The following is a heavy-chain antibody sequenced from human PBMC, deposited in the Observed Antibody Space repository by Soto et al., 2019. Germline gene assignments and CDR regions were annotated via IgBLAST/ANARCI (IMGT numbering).Heavy chain of an antibody. CDR2: INAANGNT. D-gene: IGHD2-2*01. CDR3: ARVPSVVVPAALSF. J-gene: IGHJ4*02. CDR1: GFLFTYYA. Sequence: ASVKVSCKASGFLFTYYAFHWVRQAPGKRLEWMGWINAANGNTTYSENFKGKVTITSETSASTAYMELSSLRSEDTAVYYCARVPSVVVPAALSFWGPGTLVTVSS. V-gene: IGHV1-3*01.